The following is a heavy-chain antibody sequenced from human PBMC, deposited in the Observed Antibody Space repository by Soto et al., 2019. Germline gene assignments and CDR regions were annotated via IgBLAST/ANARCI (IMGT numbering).Heavy chain of an antibody. J-gene: IGHJ4*02. CDR3: ARGGVGGYVFDY. Sequence: GGSLRLSCAASGFTFISYGMHWVLQAPGKGLEWVAVIWYDGSNKYYADSVKGRFTISRDNSKNTLYLQMNSLRAEDTAVYYCARGGVGGYVFDYWGQGTLVIVSS. D-gene: IGHD5-18*01. V-gene: IGHV3-33*01. CDR1: GFTFISYG. CDR2: IWYDGSNK.